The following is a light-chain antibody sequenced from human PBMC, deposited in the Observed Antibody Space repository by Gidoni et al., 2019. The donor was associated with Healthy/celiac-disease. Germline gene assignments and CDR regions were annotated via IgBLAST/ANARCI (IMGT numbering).Light chain of an antibody. J-gene: IGKJ1*01. CDR1: QSVSSN. CDR3: QQYNNWPRT. Sequence: EIVMTQSPATLSVSPGERATLSCRASQSVSSNLAWYQQKPGQAPRLLIYGASTRATGIPARFSGSGSWKEFTLTIRSLQSEDFAVYYCQQYNNWPRTFGQGTKVEIK. V-gene: IGKV3-15*01. CDR2: GAS.